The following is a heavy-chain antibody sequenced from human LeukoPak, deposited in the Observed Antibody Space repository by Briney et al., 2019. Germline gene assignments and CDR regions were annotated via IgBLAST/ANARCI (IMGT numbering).Heavy chain of an antibody. D-gene: IGHD2-15*01. V-gene: IGHV3-30-3*01. CDR3: ARESPTRVEDY. J-gene: IGHJ4*02. CDR2: ISYDGSNK. CDR1: GFTFSSYT. Sequence: GGSLRLSCAASGFTFSSYTMHWVRQAPGKGLEWVAVISYDGSNKYYADSVKGRFTISRDNAKNSLYLQMNSLRAEDTAVYYCARESPTRVEDYWGQGTLVTVSS.